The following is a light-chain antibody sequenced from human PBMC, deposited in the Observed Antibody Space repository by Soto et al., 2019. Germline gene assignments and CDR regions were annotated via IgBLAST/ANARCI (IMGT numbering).Light chain of an antibody. CDR2: KVS. J-gene: IGKJ2*01. CDR1: QGLVHSDGNTY. V-gene: IGKV2-30*02. CDR3: MQGTHWPRT. Sequence: DVAMTQSPLSLPVTLGQPASISCRSSQGLVHSDGNTYLNWFHQRPGQSPRRLIYKVSNRDSGVPDRLSGSGSGADFTLKISSVEADDVGVYYCMQGTHWPRTFGQGTKLEIK.